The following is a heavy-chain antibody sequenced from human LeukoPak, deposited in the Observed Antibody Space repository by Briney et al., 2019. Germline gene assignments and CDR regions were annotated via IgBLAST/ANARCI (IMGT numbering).Heavy chain of an antibody. D-gene: IGHD4-17*01. V-gene: IGHV3-23*01. CDR3: AKDQKWTDYGEFEY. Sequence: GGSLRLSCAASGFTFSDYAMSWVRQAPGKGLEWVSAIRNSGATTYYADSVKGRFTISRDNSKNTLFLQMSTLRAEDTAVYFCAKDQKWTDYGEFEYWGQGTLVTVSS. CDR1: GFTFSDYA. CDR2: IRNSGATT. J-gene: IGHJ4*02.